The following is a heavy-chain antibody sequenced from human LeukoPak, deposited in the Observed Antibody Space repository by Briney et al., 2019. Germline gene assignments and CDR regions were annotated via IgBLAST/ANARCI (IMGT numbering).Heavy chain of an antibody. CDR1: GFTFSSYA. CDR2: ISGSGGST. CDR3: AKGAEYSSSWTGYFQH. J-gene: IGHJ1*01. Sequence: GGSLRLSCAASGFTFSSYAMSWVRQAPGKGLEWVSAISGSGGSTYYADSVKGRFTISRDNSKNTLYLQMNSLRAEDTAVYYCAKGAEYSSSWTGYFQHWGQGTLVTVSS. D-gene: IGHD6-13*01. V-gene: IGHV3-23*01.